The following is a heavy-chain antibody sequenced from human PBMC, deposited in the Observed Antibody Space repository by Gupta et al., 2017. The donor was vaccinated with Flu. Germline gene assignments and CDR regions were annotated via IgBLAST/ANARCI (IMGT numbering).Heavy chain of an antibody. V-gene: IGHV3-21*01. J-gene: IGHJ4*02. Sequence: EAQLSESGGGLVKPGRSLSLSCAAPGFPFSSYHMNWVRQAQGKGLGWVSSIRRMSRYIYYAESVRGRFTSPTDNAKNSLYLQMNSVRAKNTSMEACARDFKVTTSFDYWGQGTLVTVSS. CDR1: GFPFSSYH. CDR3: ARDFKVTTSFDY. CDR2: IRRMSRYI. D-gene: IGHD1-14*01.